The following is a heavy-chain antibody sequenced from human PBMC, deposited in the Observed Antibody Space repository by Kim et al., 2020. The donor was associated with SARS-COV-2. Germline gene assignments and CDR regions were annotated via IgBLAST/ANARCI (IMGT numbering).Heavy chain of an antibody. D-gene: IGHD6-13*01. CDR2: ISYDGSNK. CDR3: AKDNRLYSSSWYNFDY. V-gene: IGHV3-30*18. CDR1: GFTFSSYG. J-gene: IGHJ4*01. Sequence: GGSLRLSCAASGFTFSSYGMHWVRQAPGKGLEWVAVISYDGSNKYYADSVKGRFTISRDNSKNTLYLQMNSLRAEDTAVYYCAKDNRLYSSSWYNFDYWG.